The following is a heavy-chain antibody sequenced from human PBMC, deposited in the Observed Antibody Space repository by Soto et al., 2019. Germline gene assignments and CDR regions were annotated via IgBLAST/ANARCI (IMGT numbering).Heavy chain of an antibody. CDR3: AKDHGEGDWRHLFGD. D-gene: IGHD1-1*01. CDR1: GLSFSKYA. Sequence: QVQLVESGGGVVQPGNSLRLSCAASGLSFSKYAMHWVRQASGEGLEWVAVVSNDGSSKYYGDSVKGRFTISRDNSQNTVYLQMNSLRPEDTAVYYCAKDHGEGDWRHLFGDSGKGTLVTVSS. J-gene: IGHJ4*02. CDR2: VSNDGSSK. V-gene: IGHV3-30*18.